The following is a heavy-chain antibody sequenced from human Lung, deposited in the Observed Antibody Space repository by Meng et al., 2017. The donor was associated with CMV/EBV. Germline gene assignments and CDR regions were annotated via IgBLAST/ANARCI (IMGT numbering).Heavy chain of an antibody. Sequence: ESLKISCAASGFTFSSYWMHWVRQAPGKGLVWVSRINSDGSSTSYADSVKGRFTISRDNAKNTLYLQMNSLRAEDTAVYYCARVFDYDVWGCYYKNGMDVWGQGXTVTVSS. J-gene: IGHJ6*02. V-gene: IGHV3-74*01. D-gene: IGHD3-3*01. CDR3: ARVFDYDVWGCYYKNGMDV. CDR2: INSDGSST. CDR1: GFTFSSYW.